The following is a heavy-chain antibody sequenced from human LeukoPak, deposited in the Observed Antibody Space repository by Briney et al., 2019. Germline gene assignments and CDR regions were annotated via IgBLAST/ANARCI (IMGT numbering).Heavy chain of an antibody. CDR2: MNPNSGNT. Sequence: ASVKVSCKASGYTFTSYDINWVRQTTGQGLEWMGWMNPNSGNTGYAQKFQGRVTMTRNTSISTAYMELSSLRSEDTAVYYCARGSWDPNWFDPWGQGILVTVSS. D-gene: IGHD1-26*01. V-gene: IGHV1-8*01. J-gene: IGHJ5*02. CDR1: GYTFTSYD. CDR3: ARGSWDPNWFDP.